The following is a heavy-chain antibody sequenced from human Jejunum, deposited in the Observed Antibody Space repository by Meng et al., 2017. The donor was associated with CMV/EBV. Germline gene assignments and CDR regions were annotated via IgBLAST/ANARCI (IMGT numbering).Heavy chain of an antibody. CDR1: GGSISTSSYY. J-gene: IGHJ5*02. D-gene: IGHD1-26*01. CDR2: MSYSGGT. V-gene: IGHV4-39*01. Sequence: SGGSISTSSYYWGWIRQPPGKGLEWIGCMSYSGGTYYNPSLKSRVTMSADTSKNQFSLKLSSVTAADTAVYYCAKYGIVTRGSWFDPWGQGTLVTVSS. CDR3: AKYGIVTRGSWFDP.